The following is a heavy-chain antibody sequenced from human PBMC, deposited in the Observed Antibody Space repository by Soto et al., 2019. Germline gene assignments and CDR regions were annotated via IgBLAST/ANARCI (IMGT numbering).Heavy chain of an antibody. V-gene: IGHV3-23*01. CDR2: ISGSGGST. CDR3: AKDVGSGYTYFDY. J-gene: IGHJ4*02. Sequence: GGSLRLSCAASGFTFSSYAMSWVRQAPGKGLEWVSAISGSGGSTYYADSVKGRFTISRDNSKNTLYLQMNSLRADDTAVYYCAKDVGSGYTYFDYWGQGTLVTVSS. CDR1: GFTFSSYA. D-gene: IGHD3-10*01.